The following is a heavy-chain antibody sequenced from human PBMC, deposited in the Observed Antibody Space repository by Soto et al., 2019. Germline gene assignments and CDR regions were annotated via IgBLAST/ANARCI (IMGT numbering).Heavy chain of an antibody. D-gene: IGHD6-13*01. CDR2: ISGSGGST. J-gene: IGHJ6*02. CDR1: GFTFSSYA. V-gene: IGHV3-23*01. Sequence: GGSLRLSCAASGFTFSSYAMSWVRQAPGKGLEWVSAISGSGGSTYYADSVKGRFTISRDNSKNTLYLQMDSLRAEDTAVYYCAKDLLAAAALYYYYYGMDVWGQGTTVTVSS. CDR3: AKDLLAAAALYYYYYGMDV.